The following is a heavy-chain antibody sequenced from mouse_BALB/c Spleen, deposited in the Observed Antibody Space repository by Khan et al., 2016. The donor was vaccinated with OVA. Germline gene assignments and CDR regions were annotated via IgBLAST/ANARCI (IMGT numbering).Heavy chain of an antibody. CDR1: GFTFSSYD. CDR3: ATLSSYFRTVYFDP. J-gene: IGHJ2*01. CDR2: ISSGGNYT. D-gene: IGHD2-10*01. Sequence: EVELVESGGDLVKPGGSLKLSCAASGFTFSSYDMSWVRQTPDKRLEWVATISSGGNYTYYPDNVKGRFTISRDNAKNTLYLEMSSLKSEDTAMYYCATLSSYFRTVYFDPSRQRPPLPVSS. V-gene: IGHV5-6*01.